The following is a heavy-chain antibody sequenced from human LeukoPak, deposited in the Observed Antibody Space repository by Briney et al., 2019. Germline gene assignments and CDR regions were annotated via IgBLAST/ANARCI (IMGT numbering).Heavy chain of an antibody. Sequence: PGGSLRLSCAASGFTFSNYWMTWVRQAPGKGLEWVANIKQDGSEKYYVDSVKGRFTISRDISKNAVYLQMNSLRAEDTAVYYCARDSYGDANFDSWGQGTLVTVSS. J-gene: IGHJ4*02. V-gene: IGHV3-7*03. D-gene: IGHD4-17*01. CDR2: IKQDGSEK. CDR3: ARDSYGDANFDS. CDR1: GFTFSNYW.